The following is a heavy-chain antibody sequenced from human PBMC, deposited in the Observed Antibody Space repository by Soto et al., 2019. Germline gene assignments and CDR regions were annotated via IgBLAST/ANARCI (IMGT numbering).Heavy chain of an antibody. J-gene: IGHJ3*02. Sequence: GGSLRLSCAASGFTFSSYEMNWVRQAPGKGLEWVSYISSSGSTIYYADSVKGRFTISRDNTKNSLYLQMNSLRAEDTAVYYCARAWRLLAFDIWGQGTMVTVSS. D-gene: IGHD2-15*01. CDR1: GFTFSSYE. CDR3: ARAWRLLAFDI. CDR2: ISSSGSTI. V-gene: IGHV3-48*03.